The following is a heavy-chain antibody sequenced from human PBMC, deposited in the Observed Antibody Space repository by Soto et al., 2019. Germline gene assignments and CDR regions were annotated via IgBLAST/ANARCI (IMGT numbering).Heavy chain of an antibody. D-gene: IGHD3-10*01. CDR1: GFTFSSYS. CDR3: ARSPMVRGVHYYGMDV. CDR2: ISSSSSYI. V-gene: IGHV3-21*01. Sequence: PGGSLRLSCAASGFTFSSYSMNWVRQAPGKGLEWVSSISSSSSYIYYADSVKGRFTISRDNAKNSLYLQMNSLRAEDTAVYYCARSPMVRGVHYYGMDVWGQGTTVTVSS. J-gene: IGHJ6*02.